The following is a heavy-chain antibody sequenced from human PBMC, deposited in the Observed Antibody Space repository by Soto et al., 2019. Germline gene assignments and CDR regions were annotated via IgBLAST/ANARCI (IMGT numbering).Heavy chain of an antibody. V-gene: IGHV4-31*03. CDR1: GGSISRGGYY. Sequence: SETLSITCTVSGGSISRGGYYWSWIRQHPGKGLEWIGYIYYSGSTYYNPSLKSRVTISVDTSKNQFSLKLSSVTAADTAVYYCARVPGLHPPGVGPTYFRIDALGQWSTVT. CDR2: IYYSGST. J-gene: IGHJ6*02. CDR3: ARVPGLHPPGVGPTYFRIDA. D-gene: IGHD2-8*01.